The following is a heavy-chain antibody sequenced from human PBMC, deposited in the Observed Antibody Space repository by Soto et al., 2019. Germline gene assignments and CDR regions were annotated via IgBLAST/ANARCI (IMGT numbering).Heavy chain of an antibody. J-gene: IGHJ3*02. CDR3: ARLYCSGGSCYTGDAFDI. CDR2: IYHSGST. CDR1: GRSISNFY. Sequence: SDTLSLTCTVSGRSISNFYWSWIRQAPGKGFEWIGYIYHSGSTNYTPSLKSRVTISEDTPKNQFSLKLRSVTAADTAVYYCARLYCSGGSCYTGDAFDIWGQGTMVT. D-gene: IGHD2-15*01. V-gene: IGHV4-59*08.